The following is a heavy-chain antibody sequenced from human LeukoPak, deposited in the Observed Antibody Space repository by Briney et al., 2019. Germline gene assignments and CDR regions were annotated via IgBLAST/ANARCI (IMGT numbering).Heavy chain of an antibody. V-gene: IGHV4-59*08. Sequence: SETLSLTCTVSGASISTYYWTWVRQPPGKRLEWIGNICNSGDTNYSPSNYNPSLNSRATISVDTSKNQFSLKLTSVTAADTAVYYCARHRASDKSSYRAFDYWGQGSLVTVSS. CDR1: GASISTYY. J-gene: IGHJ4*02. CDR2: ICNSGDTNYSPS. CDR3: ARHRASDKSSYRAFDY. D-gene: IGHD3-10*01.